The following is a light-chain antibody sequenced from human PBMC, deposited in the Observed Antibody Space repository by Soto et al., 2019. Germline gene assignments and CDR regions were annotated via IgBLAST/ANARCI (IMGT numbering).Light chain of an antibody. CDR1: QSVSSSY. V-gene: IGKV3-20*01. CDR3: QQYGSLWT. CDR2: DAS. J-gene: IGKJ1*01. Sequence: EIVLTQSPRTLSLSPGERATLSCRASQSVSSSYLAWYQQKPGQAPRLLIYDASNRATGIPARFSGSGSGTDFTLTISRLEPGDFAVYFCQQYGSLWTFGQGTKVDI.